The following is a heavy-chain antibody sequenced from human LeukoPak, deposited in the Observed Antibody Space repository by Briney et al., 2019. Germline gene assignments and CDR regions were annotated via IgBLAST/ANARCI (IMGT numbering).Heavy chain of an antibody. CDR3: AADELYRHGSDY. CDR1: GFTFSSYS. J-gene: IGHJ4*02. D-gene: IGHD5-18*01. CDR2: IKQDGSEK. Sequence: GGSLRLSCAASGFTFSSYSMNWVRQAPGKGLEWVANIKQDGSEKYYVDSVKGRFTISRDNAKNSLYLQMNSLRAEDTAVYYCAADELYRHGSDYWGQGTLVTVSS. V-gene: IGHV3-7*01.